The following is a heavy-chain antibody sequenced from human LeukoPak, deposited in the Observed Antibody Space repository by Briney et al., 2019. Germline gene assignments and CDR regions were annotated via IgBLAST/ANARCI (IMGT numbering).Heavy chain of an antibody. Sequence: SETLSLTCTVSGGSISSSSYYWGWIRQPPGKGLEWIGSIYYSGSIYYNPSLKSRVTISVDTSKNQFSLKLSSVTAADTAVYYCARQAQRSAFTVTTDYFDYWGQGTLVTVSS. CDR3: ARQAQRSAFTVTTDYFDY. D-gene: IGHD4-17*01. V-gene: IGHV4-39*01. J-gene: IGHJ4*02. CDR1: GGSISSSSYY. CDR2: IYYSGSI.